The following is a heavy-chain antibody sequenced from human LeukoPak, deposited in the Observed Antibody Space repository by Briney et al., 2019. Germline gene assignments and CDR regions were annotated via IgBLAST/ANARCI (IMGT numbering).Heavy chain of an antibody. J-gene: IGHJ5*02. Sequence: ASVKVSCKASGYTFTGYYMHWVRQAPGQGLEWMGWINPNSGGTNYAQKFQGWVTMTRDTSISTAYMELSRLRSDDTAVYYCARDPHSSSGLHWFDPWGQGTLVTVSS. D-gene: IGHD6-13*01. CDR1: GYTFTGYY. CDR2: INPNSGGT. CDR3: ARDPHSSSGLHWFDP. V-gene: IGHV1-2*04.